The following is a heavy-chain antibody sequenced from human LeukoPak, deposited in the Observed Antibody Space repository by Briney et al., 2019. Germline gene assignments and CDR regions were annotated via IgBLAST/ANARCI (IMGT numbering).Heavy chain of an antibody. CDR2: IYYSGST. J-gene: IGHJ4*02. CDR1: GGSISSSSYY. CDR3: ARRRKSSSWYGGMDY. V-gene: IGHV4-39*07. D-gene: IGHD6-13*01. Sequence: SETLSLTCTVSGGSISSSSYYWGWIRQPPGKGLEWIGSIYYSGSTYYNPSLKSRVTISVDTSKNQFSLKLSSVTAADTAVYYCARRRKSSSWYGGMDYWGQGTLVTVSS.